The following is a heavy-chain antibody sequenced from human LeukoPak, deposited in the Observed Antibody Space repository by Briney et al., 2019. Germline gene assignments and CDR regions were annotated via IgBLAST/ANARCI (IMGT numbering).Heavy chain of an antibody. D-gene: IGHD3-10*01. Sequence: ASVKVSCKASGYTFTSYYMHWVRQAPGQGLEWMGIINPSGGSTSYAQKFQGRVTMTRDTSTSTVYMELSSLRSEDTAVYYCARAPAGDYYYYYMDVWGKGTTVTISS. V-gene: IGHV1-46*01. CDR2: INPSGGST. CDR1: GYTFTSYY. CDR3: ARAPAGDYYYYYMDV. J-gene: IGHJ6*03.